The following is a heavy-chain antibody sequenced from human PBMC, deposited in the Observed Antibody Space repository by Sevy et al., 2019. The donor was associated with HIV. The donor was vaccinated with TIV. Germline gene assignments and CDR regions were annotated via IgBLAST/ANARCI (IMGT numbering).Heavy chain of an antibody. V-gene: IGHV4-38-2*01. Sequence: TLSLTCAVSGYSISSGYQWGWIRQPPGKGLEWIGTIYHSGSTYYNPSLKSRVTISVDTSKNQFSLKVNSMTAADTAVYFCARVAAYWGQGILVTVSS. D-gene: IGHD6-25*01. CDR1: GYSISSGYQ. CDR2: IYHSGST. CDR3: ARVAAY. J-gene: IGHJ4*02.